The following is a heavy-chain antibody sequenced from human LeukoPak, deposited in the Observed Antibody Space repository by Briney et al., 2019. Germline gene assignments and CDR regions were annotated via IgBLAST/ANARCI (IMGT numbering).Heavy chain of an antibody. J-gene: IGHJ4*02. CDR1: GYTFTSYG. CDR2: ISAYNGNT. Sequence: GGSVKVSCKASGYTFTSYGISWVRQAPGQGLEWMGWISAYNGNTNYAQKLQGRVTMTTDTSTSTAYMELRSLRSDDTAVYYCARSRRAYSSSWYMDVDYWGQGTLVTVSS. CDR3: ARSRRAYSSSWYMDVDY. V-gene: IGHV1-18*01. D-gene: IGHD6-13*01.